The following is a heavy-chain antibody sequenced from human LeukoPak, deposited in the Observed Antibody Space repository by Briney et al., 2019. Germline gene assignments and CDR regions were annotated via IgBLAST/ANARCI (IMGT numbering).Heavy chain of an antibody. Sequence: GGSLRLSCAASGFTFSSYSMNWVRQAPGKGLEWVSSISSSSSYIYYADSVKGRFTISRDNAKNSLYLQMNSLRAEDTAVYYCARDKGVAAVSLYFDYWGQGTLVTVSS. V-gene: IGHV3-21*01. D-gene: IGHD6-13*01. CDR2: ISSSSSYI. CDR1: GFTFSSYS. J-gene: IGHJ4*02. CDR3: ARDKGVAAVSLYFDY.